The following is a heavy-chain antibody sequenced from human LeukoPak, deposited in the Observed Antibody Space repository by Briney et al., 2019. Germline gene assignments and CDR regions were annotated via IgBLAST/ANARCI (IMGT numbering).Heavy chain of an antibody. V-gene: IGHV4-34*01. CDR2: ISHRGHT. Sequence: SETLSLTCAVYGGSLSDYYWSWIRQSPGKGLEWIGEISHRGHTYYNLSLKSRVTISIDTSKNQFSLKVNSVSAADTAVYYCARQTGVGLFILPGGQGTLVTVSS. CDR1: GGSLSDYY. CDR3: ARQTGVGLFILP. D-gene: IGHD3-3*01. J-gene: IGHJ4*02.